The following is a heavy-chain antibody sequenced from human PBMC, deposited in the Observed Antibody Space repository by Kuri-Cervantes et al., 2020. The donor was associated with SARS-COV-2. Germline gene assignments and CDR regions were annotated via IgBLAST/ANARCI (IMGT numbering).Heavy chain of an antibody. D-gene: IGHD6-19*01. CDR3: AKSSGTADGGFDP. Sequence: GGSLRLSCAASGFTFSSYGMHWVRQAPGKGLEWVAVISYDGSNKYYADSVKGRFTISRDNSKNTLYLQMNSLRAEDTAVYYCAKSSGTADGGFDPWGQGTRVTVSS. J-gene: IGHJ5*02. V-gene: IGHV3-30*18. CDR1: GFTFSSYG. CDR2: ISYDGSNK.